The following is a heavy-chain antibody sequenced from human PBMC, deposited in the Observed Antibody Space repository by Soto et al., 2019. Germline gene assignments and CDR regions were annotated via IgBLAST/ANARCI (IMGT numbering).Heavy chain of an antibody. CDR1: GFTFSSYA. Sequence: GGSLRLSCAASGFTFSSYAMSWVRQAPWKGLEWVSAISGSGGSTYYADSVKGRFTISRDNSKNTLYLHMNSLRAEDTAVYHCARDILGGSYDFSHGGQGALVTVSS. V-gene: IGHV3-23*01. CDR2: ISGSGGST. CDR3: ARDILGGSYDFSH. D-gene: IGHD3-3*01. J-gene: IGHJ1*01.